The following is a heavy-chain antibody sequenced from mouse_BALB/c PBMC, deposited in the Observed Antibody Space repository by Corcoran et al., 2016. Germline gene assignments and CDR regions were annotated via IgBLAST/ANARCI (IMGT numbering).Heavy chain of an antibody. Sequence: QVQLQQSGPELVKPGASVKISCKASGYSFTSYYIHWVKQRPGQGLEWIGWIFPGSGNTKYNEKFKGKATLTADTSSSTAYMQLSSLTSEDSAVYFCARYYGYAMYYWGQGTSVTVSS. CDR1: GYSFTSYY. CDR3: ARYYGYAMYY. D-gene: IGHD1-1*02. J-gene: IGHJ4*01. CDR2: IFPGSGNT. V-gene: IGHV1-66*01.